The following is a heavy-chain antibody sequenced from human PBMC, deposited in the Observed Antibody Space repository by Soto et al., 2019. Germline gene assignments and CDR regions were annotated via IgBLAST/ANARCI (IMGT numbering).Heavy chain of an antibody. V-gene: IGHV4-59*01. CDR3: AMALITMVRGVFKGNGLDP. Sequence: SETLSLTCTVSGGSISTYYWSWIRQPPGKGLEWIGYIYYTGTTNYNPSLKSRVTISVDTSKNQFSLKLSSVTAADTAVYYCAMALITMVRGVFKGNGLDPGGQGTLVTVSP. J-gene: IGHJ5*02. D-gene: IGHD3-10*01. CDR2: IYYTGTT. CDR1: GGSISTYY.